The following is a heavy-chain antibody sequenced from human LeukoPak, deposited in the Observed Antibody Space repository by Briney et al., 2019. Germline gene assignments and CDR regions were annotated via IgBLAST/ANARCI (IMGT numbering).Heavy chain of an antibody. J-gene: IGHJ4*02. CDR1: GGSFSGYY. CDR3: ARRGTIFGVAR. Sequence: KPSETLSLTCAVYGGSFSGYYWSWIRQPPGKGLEWIGEINHSGSTNYNPSLKSRVTISVDTSKNQFSLKLSSVTAADTAVYYCARRGTIFGVARWGQGTLVTVSS. CDR2: INHSGST. D-gene: IGHD3-3*01. V-gene: IGHV4-34*01.